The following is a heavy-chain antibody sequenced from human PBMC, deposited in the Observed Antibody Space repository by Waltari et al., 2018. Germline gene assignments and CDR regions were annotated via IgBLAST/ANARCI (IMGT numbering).Heavy chain of an antibody. CDR3: ATALGDNTSASRPFHL. J-gene: IGHJ3*01. CDR2: VDPEDGQA. D-gene: IGHD3-10*01. Sequence: EVQLRQSGAELRKPGTPVKISCKASGYTFSDYYLHWVQQAHGKGLQWVGLVDPEDGQAIYAEKFQGRVTITADTSTDTAYLELSSLTSEDTAVFYCATALGDNTSASRPFHLWGQSTVITVSS. V-gene: IGHV1-69-2*01. CDR1: GYTFSDYY.